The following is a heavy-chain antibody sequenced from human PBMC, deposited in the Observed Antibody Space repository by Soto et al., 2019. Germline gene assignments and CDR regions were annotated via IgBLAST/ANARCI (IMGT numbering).Heavy chain of an antibody. CDR3: AKAITVSGTGYYYYGMDV. V-gene: IGHV3-23*01. Sequence: GPLRLSCAASGFTFSSCAMSWVRQAPGKGLEWVSSISVSGSSTYYADSVKGRFTISRDNSKNTLHLQMNSLRAEDTAVYHCAKAITVSGTGYYYYGMDVWGQGTTVTVSS. CDR2: ISVSGSST. D-gene: IGHD6-19*01. CDR1: GFTFSSCA. J-gene: IGHJ6*02.